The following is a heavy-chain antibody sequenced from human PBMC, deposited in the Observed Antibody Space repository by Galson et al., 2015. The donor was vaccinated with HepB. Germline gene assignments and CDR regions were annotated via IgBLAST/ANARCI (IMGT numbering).Heavy chain of an antibody. J-gene: IGHJ5*02. CDR2: IIPIFGTA. CDR1: GGTFSSYA. CDR3: AREDCSGGSCYSGWFDP. V-gene: IGHV1-69*13. D-gene: IGHD2-15*01. Sequence: SVKVSCKASGGTFSSYAISWVRQAPGQGLEWMGGIIPIFGTANYAQKFQGRVTITADESTGTAYMELSSLRSEDTAVYYCAREDCSGGSCYSGWFDPWGQGTLVTVSS.